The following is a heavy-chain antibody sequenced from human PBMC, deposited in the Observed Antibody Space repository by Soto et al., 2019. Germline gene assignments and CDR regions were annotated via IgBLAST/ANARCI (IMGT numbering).Heavy chain of an antibody. Sequence: ESGGGLVKPGGSLRLSCTASGFIFSDFYMAWIRQAPGKGLEWVSYISSDGSATYKDSVKGRFTVSRDNAKDSLYLQMDSLRVEDTAIYYCVRDRDRRWFDPWGQGTPVTVSS. CDR2: ISSDGSAT. CDR1: GFIFSDFY. J-gene: IGHJ5*02. V-gene: IGHV3-11*01. CDR3: VRDRDRRWFDP.